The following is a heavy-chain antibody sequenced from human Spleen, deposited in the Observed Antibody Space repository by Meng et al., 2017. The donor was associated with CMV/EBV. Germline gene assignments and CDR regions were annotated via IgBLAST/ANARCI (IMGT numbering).Heavy chain of an antibody. CDR1: RFTFSNFA. CDR2: ITATSGST. Sequence: GESLKISCAVSRFTFSNFAMSWVRQAPGKGLEWVSAITATSGSTYRADSVKGRFTISRDNSKNTLFLQMNSLRAEDTAIYYCAKAFSSSWYREYYDFWGQGTLVTVSS. J-gene: IGHJ4*02. V-gene: IGHV3-23*01. D-gene: IGHD6-13*01. CDR3: AKAFSSSWYREYYDF.